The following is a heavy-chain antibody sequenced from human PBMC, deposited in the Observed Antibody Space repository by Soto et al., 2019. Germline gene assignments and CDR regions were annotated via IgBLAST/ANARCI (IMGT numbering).Heavy chain of an antibody. V-gene: IGHV4-31*03. Sequence: QVQLQESGPGLVKPSQTLSLTCTVSGGSISSGGYYWSWIRQHPGKGLEWIGYIYYSGSTYYNPSLKSRVTISVDTSKNQFSLKLSSVTAADTAVYYCARDRLITTYYYDSTDWGQGTLVTVSS. CDR3: ARDRLITTYYYDSTD. J-gene: IGHJ4*02. CDR1: GGSISSGGYY. D-gene: IGHD3-22*01. CDR2: IYYSGST.